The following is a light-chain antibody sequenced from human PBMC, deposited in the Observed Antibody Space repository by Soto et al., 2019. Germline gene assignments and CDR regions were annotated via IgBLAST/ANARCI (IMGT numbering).Light chain of an antibody. J-gene: IGKJ4*01. CDR1: LSVSSNY. V-gene: IGKV3-20*01. CDR3: QQCGSSPLT. Sequence: DIVLTQSPGTLSLSPGERATLSCRASLSVSSNYLSWYQQKPGQAPRLLIYGASSRATGIPDRFSGSGSGTDFTLTISRLEPEDFAVYYCQQCGSSPLTFGGGTKVEIK. CDR2: GAS.